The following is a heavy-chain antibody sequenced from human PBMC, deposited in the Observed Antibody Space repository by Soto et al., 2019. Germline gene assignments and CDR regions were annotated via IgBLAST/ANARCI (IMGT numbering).Heavy chain of an antibody. Sequence: SETLSLTCTVSGGTISSYYWSWIRQPPGKGLEWIGYIYYSGSTNYNPSLKSRVTISVDTSKNQFSLKLSSVTAADTAVYYCARRYGAYFDYWGQGTLVTVSS. J-gene: IGHJ4*02. D-gene: IGHD4-17*01. V-gene: IGHV4-59*08. CDR3: ARRYGAYFDY. CDR2: IYYSGST. CDR1: GGTISSYY.